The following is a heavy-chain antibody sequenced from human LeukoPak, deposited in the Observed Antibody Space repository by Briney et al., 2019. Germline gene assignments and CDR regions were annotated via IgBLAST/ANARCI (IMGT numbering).Heavy chain of an antibody. V-gene: IGHV3-23*01. CDR2: ISYSGDNRGGNT. Sequence: GGSLRLSCAAFGFTFKIYTMNWVRQAPGKGLEWLSSISYSGDNRGGNTYYADSVRGRFSISRDTSQNTVFLQMSSLRVDDTAAYYCVGTFAVFGVVATIAWGQGTLVTVSS. CDR1: GFTFKIYT. CDR3: VGTFAVFGVVATIA. J-gene: IGHJ4*02. D-gene: IGHD3-3*01.